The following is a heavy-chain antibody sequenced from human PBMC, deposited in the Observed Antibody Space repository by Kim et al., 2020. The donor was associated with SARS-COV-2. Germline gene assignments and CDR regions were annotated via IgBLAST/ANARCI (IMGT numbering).Heavy chain of an antibody. CDR2: ISASGAST. CDR1: GFTFKRYV. D-gene: IGHD3-3*01. Sequence: GGSLRLSCAASGFTFKRYVMNWVRQAPGKGLEWVSAISASGASTYYADSVKGRFTISRDNSKNTLYLQMNSLRAEDTAVYYCAKDEGTWGNDFWCGHFHPFDYWGQGILVTVSS. J-gene: IGHJ4*02. V-gene: IGHV3-23*01. CDR3: AKDEGTWGNDFWCGHFHPFDY.